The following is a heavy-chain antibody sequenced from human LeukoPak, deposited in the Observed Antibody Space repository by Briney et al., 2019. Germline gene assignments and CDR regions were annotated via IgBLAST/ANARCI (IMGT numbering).Heavy chain of an antibody. V-gene: IGHV4-38-2*02. D-gene: IGHD2-2*01. CDR1: GYSMRSGYY. CDR3: ARSHIVVVPAGRGSRYFYMDV. CDR2: IYHSGST. Sequence: PSETLSLTCTVSGYSMRSGYYWGWIRLAPGKGLEWIGSIYHSGSTYYNLSLRRRVTMSVDTSKNQFSLKVNSVTAADTAIYYCARSHIVVVPAGRGSRYFYMDVWGRGITVAVSS. J-gene: IGHJ6*03.